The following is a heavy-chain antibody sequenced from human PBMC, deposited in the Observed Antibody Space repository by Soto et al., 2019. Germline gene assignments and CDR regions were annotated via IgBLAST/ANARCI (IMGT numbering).Heavy chain of an antibody. V-gene: IGHV4-39*01. CDR2: RYYSGNT. CDR1: GGSISSLNDC. D-gene: IGHD2-15*01. J-gene: IGHJ5*02. CDR3: ARGGGSTFNGFDP. Sequence: QLQRQESGPGLVKPSETLSLTCTVSGGSISSLNDCWGWIRQPPGKGLEWIGSRYYSGNTYYNPSLQSRVTISVDTSKKQCTLTLRSVTAADTAVYYCARGGGSTFNGFDPWGQGTLVTVSP.